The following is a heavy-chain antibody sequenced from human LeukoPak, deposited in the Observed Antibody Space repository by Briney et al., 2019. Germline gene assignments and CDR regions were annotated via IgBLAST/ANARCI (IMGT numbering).Heavy chain of an antibody. Sequence: PSETLSLTCTVSGGSISSYYWSWIRQPAGKGLEWIGRIYTSGSTNYNPSLKSRVTMSVDTSKNQFSLKLSSVTAADTAVYYCARDGENTYYYDSSGALDYWGQGTLVTVSS. J-gene: IGHJ4*02. CDR3: ARDGENTYYYDSSGALDY. CDR1: GGSISSYY. CDR2: IYTSGST. D-gene: IGHD3-22*01. V-gene: IGHV4-4*07.